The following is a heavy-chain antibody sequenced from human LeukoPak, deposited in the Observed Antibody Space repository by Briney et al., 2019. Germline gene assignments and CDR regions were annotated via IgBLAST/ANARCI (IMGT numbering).Heavy chain of an antibody. CDR3: AREGGSGSYYTTDAFDI. CDR2: INHSGST. CDR1: GGSFSGYY. D-gene: IGHD3-10*01. J-gene: IGHJ3*02. Sequence: PSETLSLTCAVYGGSFSGYYWSWIRQPPGKGLEWIGEINHSGSTNYNPSLKSRVTISVDTSKNQFSLKLSSVTAADTAAYYCAREGGSGSYYTTDAFDIWGQGTMVTVSS. V-gene: IGHV4-34*01.